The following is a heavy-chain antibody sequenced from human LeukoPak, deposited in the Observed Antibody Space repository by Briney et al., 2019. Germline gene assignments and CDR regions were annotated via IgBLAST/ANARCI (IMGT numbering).Heavy chain of an antibody. D-gene: IGHD6-19*01. CDR1: GFTFSSYW. CDR3: AKDYSYSSGWYLDY. J-gene: IGHJ4*02. CDR2: ISGSGGST. V-gene: IGHV3-23*01. Sequence: GGSLRLSCAASGFTFSSYWMNWVRQAPGKGLEWVSAISGSGGSTYYADSVKGRFTISRDNSKNTLYLQMNSLRAEDTAVYYCAKDYSYSSGWYLDYWGQGTLVTVSS.